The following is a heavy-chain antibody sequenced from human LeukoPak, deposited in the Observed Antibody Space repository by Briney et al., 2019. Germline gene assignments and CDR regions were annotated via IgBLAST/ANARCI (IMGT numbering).Heavy chain of an antibody. J-gene: IGHJ3*02. Sequence: SQTLSLTCTVSGGSISSGSYYWSWIRQPAGKGLEWIGRIYTSGSTNYNPSLKSRVTISVDTSKNQFSLKLSSVTAADTAVYYYARETYYYDSSGYYIDAFDIWGQGTMVTVYS. CDR2: IYTSGST. CDR3: ARETYYYDSSGYYIDAFDI. V-gene: IGHV4-61*02. CDR1: GGSISSGSYY. D-gene: IGHD3-22*01.